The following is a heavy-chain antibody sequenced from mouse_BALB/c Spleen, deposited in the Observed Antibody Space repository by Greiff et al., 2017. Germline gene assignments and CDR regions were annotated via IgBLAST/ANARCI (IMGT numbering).Heavy chain of an antibody. D-gene: IGHD1-3*01. CDR3: ARRDVDNLYAMGY. CDR2: IYPGDGDT. V-gene: IGHV1-87*01. Sequence: VQLQQSGAELARPGASVKLSCKASGYTFTSYWMQWVKQRPGQGLEWIGAIYPGDGDTRYTQKFKGKATLTADKSSSTAYMQLSSLASEDSAVYYCARRDVDNLYAMGYWGQGTSVTVSS. CDR1: GYTFTSYW. J-gene: IGHJ4*01.